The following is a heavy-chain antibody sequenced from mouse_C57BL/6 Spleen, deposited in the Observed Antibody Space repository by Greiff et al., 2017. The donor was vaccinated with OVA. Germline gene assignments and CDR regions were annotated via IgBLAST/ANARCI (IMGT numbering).Heavy chain of an antibody. Sequence: VQLQQPGAELVMPGASVKLSCKASGYTFTSYWMHWVKQRPGQGLEWIGEIDPSDSYTNYNQKFKGKSTLTVDKSSSTAYMQLSSLTSEDSAVYYCTRSFYSTYYFDYWGQGTTLTVSS. CDR3: TRSFYSTYYFDY. D-gene: IGHD2-5*01. CDR1: GYTFTSYW. J-gene: IGHJ2*01. V-gene: IGHV1-69*01. CDR2: IDPSDSYT.